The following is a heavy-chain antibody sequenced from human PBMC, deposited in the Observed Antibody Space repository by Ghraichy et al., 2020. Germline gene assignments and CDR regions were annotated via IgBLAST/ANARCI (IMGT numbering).Heavy chain of an antibody. Sequence: GGSLRLSCAASGFTFDSSAMSWVRQAPGTGLAWVSAISGSGGSTYYADSVKGRFTISRDNSKNTLYLQMNSLRAEDTAVYYCAKEPYYYVSSGYHPFDYWGQGTLVTVSS. CDR3: AKEPYYYVSSGYHPFDY. CDR2: ISGSGGST. CDR1: GFTFDSSA. D-gene: IGHD3-22*01. V-gene: IGHV3-23*01. J-gene: IGHJ4*02.